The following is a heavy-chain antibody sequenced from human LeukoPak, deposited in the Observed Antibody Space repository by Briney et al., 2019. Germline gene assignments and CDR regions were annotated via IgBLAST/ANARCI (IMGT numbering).Heavy chain of an antibody. D-gene: IGHD2-21*01. V-gene: IGHV1-8*01. CDR2: MNPNSGNT. CDR3: ARSIPPCCCGVYGMDV. J-gene: IGHJ6*02. Sequence: GASVKVSCKASGYTFTSYDINWVRQATGQGLEWMGWMNPNSGNTGYAQKFQGRVTMTRNTSISTAYMELSSLRSEDTAVYYCARSIPPCCCGVYGMDVWGQGTTVTVSS. CDR1: GYTFTSYD.